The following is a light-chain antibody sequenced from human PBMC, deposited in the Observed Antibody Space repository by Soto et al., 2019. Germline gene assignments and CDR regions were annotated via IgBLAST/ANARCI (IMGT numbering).Light chain of an antibody. V-gene: IGKV3-20*01. CDR2: GAS. J-gene: IGKJ4*02. CDR3: QQYGSSPGT. CDR1: QSVSSSY. Sequence: EIVLTQSPGTLSLSPGERATLSCRASQSVSSSYLAWYQQRPGQAPRLLIYGASSRATGIPDRFSGSGSGTDFTLTISRLQPEDFALYYCQQYGSSPGTFGRGTKVEI.